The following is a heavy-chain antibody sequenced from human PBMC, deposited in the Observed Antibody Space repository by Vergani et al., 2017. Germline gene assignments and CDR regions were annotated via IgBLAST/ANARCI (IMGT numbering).Heavy chain of an antibody. CDR3: ARSAHYDIVTGYYGTDY. V-gene: IGHV1-69-2*01. CDR2: VDPEDGET. Sequence: EVQLVQSGAEVKKPGATVKISCKVSGYTFTDYYMHWVQQAPGKGLEWMGLVDPEDGETIYAEKFQGRVTITADTSTDTAYMELSSLRSEDTAVYYCARSAHYDIVTGYYGTDYWGQGTLVTVSS. CDR1: GYTFTDYY. D-gene: IGHD3-9*01. J-gene: IGHJ4*02.